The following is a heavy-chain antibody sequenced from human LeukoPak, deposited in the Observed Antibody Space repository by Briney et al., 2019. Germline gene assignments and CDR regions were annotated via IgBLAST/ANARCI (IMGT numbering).Heavy chain of an antibody. V-gene: IGHV3-20*04. CDR3: ARDPGDVAAAHDAFDI. D-gene: IGHD2-15*01. Sequence: GGSLRLSCAASGFSFPEYGLSWVRQSPGKGPEWVSGINWNGGSKRYADSVKGRFTISRDNAKNSLFLQMNSLRAEDTAVYYCARDPGDVAAAHDAFDIWGQGTMVTVSS. CDR2: INWNGGSK. J-gene: IGHJ3*02. CDR1: GFSFPEYG.